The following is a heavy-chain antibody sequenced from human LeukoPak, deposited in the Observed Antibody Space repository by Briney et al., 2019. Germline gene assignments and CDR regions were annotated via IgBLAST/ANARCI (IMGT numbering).Heavy chain of an antibody. J-gene: IGHJ4*02. V-gene: IGHV1-18*01. CDR3: ARGGGYNDY. CDR2: ISAYNGNT. D-gene: IGHD5-24*01. Sequence: EWMAWISAYNGNTNYAQKLQGRVTMTTDTSTSTAYMELRSLTSDDTAVYYCARGGGYNDYWGRGTLVTVSS.